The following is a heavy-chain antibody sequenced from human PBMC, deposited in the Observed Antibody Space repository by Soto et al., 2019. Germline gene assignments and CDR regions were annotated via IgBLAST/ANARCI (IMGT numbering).Heavy chain of an antibody. CDR2: INHSGST. V-gene: IGHV4-34*01. CDR1: GGSFSGYY. J-gene: IGHJ6*03. Sequence: PSETLSLTCAVYGGSFSGYYWSWIRQPPGKGLEWIGEINHSGSTNYNPSLKSRVTISVDTSKNQFSLKLSSVTAADTAVYYCARGPKDIVVVVAATIYYYYMDVWGKGTTVTVSS. CDR3: ARGPKDIVVVVAATIYYYYMDV. D-gene: IGHD2-15*01.